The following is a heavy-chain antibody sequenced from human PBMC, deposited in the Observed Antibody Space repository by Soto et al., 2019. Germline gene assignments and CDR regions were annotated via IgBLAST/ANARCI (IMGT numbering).Heavy chain of an antibody. CDR3: ASRSSGWYFDY. Sequence: EVQLLESGGGLVQPGGSLRLSCAASGFTFSSYAMSWVRQAPGKGLEWVSVISGSGGSTYYADSVKGRFTISRDNSKKTLYLQMNSLRAEDKAVYYCASRSSGWYFDYWGQGTLVTVSS. CDR2: ISGSGGST. V-gene: IGHV3-23*01. D-gene: IGHD6-19*01. CDR1: GFTFSSYA. J-gene: IGHJ4*02.